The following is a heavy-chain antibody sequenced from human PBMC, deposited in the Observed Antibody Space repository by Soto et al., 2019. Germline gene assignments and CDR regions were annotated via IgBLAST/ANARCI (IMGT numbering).Heavy chain of an antibody. CDR2: IKQDGSEK. D-gene: IGHD2-2*01. Sequence: PGGALRLSCAAPGFTFCSYLMSWVRPAPGEGVGGVANIKQDGSEKYYVDSVKGRFTISRDNAKNSLYLQMNSLRAEDTAVYYCARDPNIVLVPAALRSYYYYYGMDVWGQGTTVTVSS. CDR3: ARDPNIVLVPAALRSYYYYYGMDV. J-gene: IGHJ6*02. V-gene: IGHV3-7*01. CDR1: GFTFCSYL.